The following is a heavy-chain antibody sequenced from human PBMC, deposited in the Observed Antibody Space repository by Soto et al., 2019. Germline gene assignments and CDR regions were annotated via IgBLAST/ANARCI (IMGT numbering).Heavy chain of an antibody. V-gene: IGHV4-39*01. CDR1: GGSISSSSYY. D-gene: IGHD3-3*01. CDR2: IYNSGST. J-gene: IGHJ6*03. Sequence: SETLSLTCTVSGGSISSSSYYWGWIRQPPGKGLEWIGSIYNSGSTYYNPSLKSRVTISVDTSKNQFSLKLSSVTAADTAVYYCARLKYDFMRGVYMDVWGKGTTVTVSS. CDR3: ARLKYDFMRGVYMDV.